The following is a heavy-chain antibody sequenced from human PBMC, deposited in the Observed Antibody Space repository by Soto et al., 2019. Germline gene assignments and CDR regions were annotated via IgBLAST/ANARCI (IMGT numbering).Heavy chain of an antibody. CDR1: GYTFTSYD. CDR2: MNPNSGNT. D-gene: IGHD2-2*01. CDR3: ARGLKISFVVVPAAMADYYYYYYMDV. J-gene: IGHJ6*03. V-gene: IGHV1-8*01. Sequence: ASVKVSCKASGYTFTSYDINWVRQATGQGLEWMGWMNPNSGNTGYAQKFQGRVTMTRNTSISTAYMELSSLRSEDTAVYYCARGLKISFVVVPAAMADYYYYYYMDVWGKGTAVTVSS.